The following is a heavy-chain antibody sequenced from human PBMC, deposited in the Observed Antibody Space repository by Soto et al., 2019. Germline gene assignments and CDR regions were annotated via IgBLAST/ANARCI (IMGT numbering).Heavy chain of an antibody. CDR3: ARPTHKIYGDLYYFDY. CDR1: GGSISSSSYY. J-gene: IGHJ4*02. V-gene: IGHV4-39*01. D-gene: IGHD4-17*01. Sequence: SETLSLTCTVSGGSISSSSYYWGWIRQPPGKGLEWIGSIYYSGSTYYNPSLKSRVTISVDTSKNQFSLRLSSVTAADTAVYYCARPTHKIYGDLYYFDYWGQGTLVTVSS. CDR2: IYYSGST.